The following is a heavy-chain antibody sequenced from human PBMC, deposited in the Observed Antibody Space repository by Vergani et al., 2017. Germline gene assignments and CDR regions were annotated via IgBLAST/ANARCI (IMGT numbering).Heavy chain of an antibody. V-gene: IGHV1-2*02. CDR2: IKPNSGGT. J-gene: IGHJ3*02. Sequence: QVQLVQSGAEVKKPGASVKVSCKASGYTFTGYYMHWVRQAPGQGLEWMGWIKPNSGGTNFAQKFQARVTMTRDTSISTAYMELSRLRSDDTAVYYCARMERELLSGKAFDIWGQGTMVTVSS. D-gene: IGHD1-26*01. CDR3: ARMERELLSGKAFDI. CDR1: GYTFTGYY.